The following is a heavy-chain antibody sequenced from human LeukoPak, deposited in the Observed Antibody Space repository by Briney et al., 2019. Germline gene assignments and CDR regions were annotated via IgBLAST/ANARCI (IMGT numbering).Heavy chain of an antibody. CDR3: ARDQITMIVMTSTPNWFDP. Sequence: ASVKVSCKASGGTFSSYAISWVRQAPGQGLEWMGWISAYNGNTNYAQKLQGRVTMTTDTSTSTAYMELRSLRSDDTAVYYCARDQITMIVMTSTPNWFDPWGQGTLVTVSS. CDR2: ISAYNGNT. J-gene: IGHJ5*02. CDR1: GGTFSSYA. D-gene: IGHD3-22*01. V-gene: IGHV1-18*01.